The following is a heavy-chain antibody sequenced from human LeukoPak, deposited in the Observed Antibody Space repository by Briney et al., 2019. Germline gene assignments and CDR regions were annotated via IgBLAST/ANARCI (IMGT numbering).Heavy chain of an antibody. Sequence: SETLSLTCTVSGGSISSYYWSWIRQPAGKGLEWIGRIYTSGSTNYNPSLKSRVTMSVDTSKNQFSLKLSSVTAADTAVYYCARDTYDILTGYSWGYYYYMDVWGKGTTVTISS. CDR3: ARDTYDILTGYSWGYYYYMDV. J-gene: IGHJ6*03. V-gene: IGHV4-4*07. D-gene: IGHD3-9*01. CDR1: GGSISSYY. CDR2: IYTSGST.